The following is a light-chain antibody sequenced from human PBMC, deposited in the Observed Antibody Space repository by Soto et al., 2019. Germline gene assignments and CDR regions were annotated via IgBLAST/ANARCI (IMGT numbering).Light chain of an antibody. V-gene: IGKV1-39*01. J-gene: IGKJ5*01. Sequence: EIPLTQSPSSLAASVGDRLTLTCRASRNVSIYLNWYQHKPGKGPTLLIHATSNLQIGAPSRFSGSGAGTDFTHTIGSLEPEDFGTCYCQQSYKMPSFGQGTRLLIK. CDR1: RNVSIY. CDR2: ATS. CDR3: QQSYKMPS.